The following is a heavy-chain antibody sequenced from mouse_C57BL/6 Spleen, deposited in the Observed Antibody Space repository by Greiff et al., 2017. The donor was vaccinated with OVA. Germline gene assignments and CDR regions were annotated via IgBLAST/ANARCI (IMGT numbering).Heavy chain of an antibody. J-gene: IGHJ4*01. Sequence: QVQLKQPGAELVKPGASVKLSCKASGYTFTSYWMHWVKQRPGQGLEWIGMIHPNSGSTNYNEKFKSKATLTVDKSSSTAYMQLSSLTSEDSAVYYCARYGSRAMDYWGQGTSVTVSS. CDR1: GYTFTSYW. CDR3: ARYGSRAMDY. CDR2: IHPNSGST. D-gene: IGHD1-1*01. V-gene: IGHV1-64*01.